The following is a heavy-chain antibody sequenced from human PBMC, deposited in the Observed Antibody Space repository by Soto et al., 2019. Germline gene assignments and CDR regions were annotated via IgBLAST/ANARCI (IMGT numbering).Heavy chain of an antibody. J-gene: IGHJ4*02. CDR1: GFTFSRYD. CDR2: IGTAGDT. Sequence: GGSLRLSCAASGFTFSRYDMHWVRQVTGKGLEWVSGIGTAGDTYYPGSVKGRFTISRENAKNSLYLQMNSLRAGDTAVYYCARSSFSVRNYNFDYWGQGTLVTVSS. D-gene: IGHD4-4*01. CDR3: ARSSFSVRNYNFDY. V-gene: IGHV3-13*01.